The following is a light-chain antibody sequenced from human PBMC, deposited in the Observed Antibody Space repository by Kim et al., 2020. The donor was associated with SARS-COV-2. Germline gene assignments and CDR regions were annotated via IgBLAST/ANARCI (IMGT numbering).Light chain of an antibody. J-gene: IGKJ2*01. Sequence: LSPGNSATLSCRASQSVSSSYLAWYQQKPGQAPRLLIYGASSRATGIPDRFSGSGSGTDFTLTISRLEPEDFAVYYCQQYGSSYTFGQGTKLEI. CDR2: GAS. V-gene: IGKV3-20*01. CDR3: QQYGSSYT. CDR1: QSVSSSY.